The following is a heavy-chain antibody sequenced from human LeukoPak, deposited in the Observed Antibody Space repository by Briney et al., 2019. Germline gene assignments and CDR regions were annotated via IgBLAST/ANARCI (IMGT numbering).Heavy chain of an antibody. CDR3: ARTYYYDSSGYPNWFDP. V-gene: IGHV1-2*02. J-gene: IGHJ5*02. CDR2: INPNSGGT. Sequence: ASVKVSCKASGYTFTGYYTHWVRQAPGQGREGMGWINPNSGGTNYAQKFQGRVTMTRDTSISTAYMELSRLRSDDTAVYYCARTYYYDSSGYPNWFDPWGQGTLVTVSS. CDR1: GYTFTGYY. D-gene: IGHD3-22*01.